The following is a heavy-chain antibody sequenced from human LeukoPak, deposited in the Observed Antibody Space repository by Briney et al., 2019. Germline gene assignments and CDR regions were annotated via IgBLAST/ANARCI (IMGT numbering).Heavy chain of an antibody. Sequence: GESLKISCAGSGYMFSNYWIAWVRQMPGKGLEWMGIIYPGDSDTRYSPSFQGQVTISADKSITTAYLQWTSLKASDTAMYYCARQGNTGIAVAEWGQGTLVTVSS. V-gene: IGHV5-51*01. CDR3: ARQGNTGIAVAE. CDR2: IYPGDSDT. CDR1: GYMFSNYW. J-gene: IGHJ4*02. D-gene: IGHD6-19*01.